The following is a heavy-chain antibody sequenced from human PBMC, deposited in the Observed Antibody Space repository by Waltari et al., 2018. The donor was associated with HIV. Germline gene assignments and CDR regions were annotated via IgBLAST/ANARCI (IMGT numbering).Heavy chain of an antibody. Sequence: QVQLLQSGAEVKKPGASVKVSCKASGYTFTAYYIHWVRQAPGQGLEWMGWVYPNTGDTNYAQKFQGRVTMASDASIRTVSMELSRLRSDDTAVYYCVRQMTFYDAFDIWGQGTLVTVSA. J-gene: IGHJ3*02. CDR2: VYPNTGDT. V-gene: IGHV1-2*02. CDR1: GYTFTAYY. CDR3: VRQMTFYDAFDI.